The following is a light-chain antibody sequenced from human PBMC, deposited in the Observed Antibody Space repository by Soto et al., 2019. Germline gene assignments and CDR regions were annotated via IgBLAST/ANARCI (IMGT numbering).Light chain of an antibody. CDR3: QQRSNWPPIT. CDR1: QSVSSY. CDR2: DAS. V-gene: IGKV3-11*01. J-gene: IGKJ5*01. Sequence: ENVLTQSPVTLSLSPGERATLSCSASQSVSSYLAWYQQKPGQAPRLLIYDASNRATGIPARFSGSGSGTDFTLTISSLEPEDFAVYYCQQRSNWPPITFGQGTRLEIK.